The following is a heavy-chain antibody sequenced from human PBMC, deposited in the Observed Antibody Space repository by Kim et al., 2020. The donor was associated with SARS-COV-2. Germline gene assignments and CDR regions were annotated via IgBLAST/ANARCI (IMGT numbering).Heavy chain of an antibody. CDR3: AREGITGTTFGHYYFDY. Sequence: SETLSLTCAVYGGSFSGYYWSWIRQPPGKGLEWIGEINHRGSTNYNPSLKSRVTISVDTSTNQFSLKLSSVTATDTAVYYFAREGITGTTFGHYYFDYWG. V-gene: IGHV4-34*01. J-gene: IGHJ4*01. CDR1: GGSFSGYY. CDR2: INHRGST. D-gene: IGHD1-7*01.